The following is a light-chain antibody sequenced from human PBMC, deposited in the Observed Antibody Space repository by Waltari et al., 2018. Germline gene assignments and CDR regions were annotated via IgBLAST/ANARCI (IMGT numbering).Light chain of an antibody. V-gene: IGLV2-23*01. Sequence: QSALTQPASVSGSPGQSITISCTGTSSDVGSYNFVSWYQHHPGKAPKLMMCEGSRRPSGISNLFSGSKSGNTASLTISGLQAEDEADYYCCSYAGSRTYVVGAGTKVTVL. CDR2: EGS. CDR1: SSDVGSYNF. CDR3: CSYAGSRTYV. J-gene: IGLJ1*01.